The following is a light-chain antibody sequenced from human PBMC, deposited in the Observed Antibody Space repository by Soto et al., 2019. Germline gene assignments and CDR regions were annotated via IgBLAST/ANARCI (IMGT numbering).Light chain of an antibody. CDR3: QQYGSSPRT. V-gene: IGKV3-20*01. CDR1: QSVGSTY. J-gene: IGKJ3*01. CDR2: GSS. Sequence: EIGLTQSPGTLSLSPGERATLSCRASQSVGSTYLAWYQQKPGQAPRLLIYGSSTRATGIPDRFSGSGSGTDFTLTISRLEPEDFAMYYCQQYGSSPRTFGPGTRVDIK.